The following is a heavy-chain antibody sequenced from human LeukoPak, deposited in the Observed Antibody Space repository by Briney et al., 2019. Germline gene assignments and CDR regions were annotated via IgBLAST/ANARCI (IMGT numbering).Heavy chain of an antibody. CDR1: GFTFSSYS. CDR3: ATTRYCSGGSCYLASLSYFAY. Sequence: GGSLRLSCAASGFTFSSYSMNWVRQAPGKGLEWVASISSSSSYIDYADSVKGRFTISRDNAKNSLYLQMNRLRAEATAVYYCATTRYCSGGSCYLASLSYFAYWGQGPLVTVSS. J-gene: IGHJ4*02. V-gene: IGHV3-21*01. D-gene: IGHD2-15*01. CDR2: ISSSSSYI.